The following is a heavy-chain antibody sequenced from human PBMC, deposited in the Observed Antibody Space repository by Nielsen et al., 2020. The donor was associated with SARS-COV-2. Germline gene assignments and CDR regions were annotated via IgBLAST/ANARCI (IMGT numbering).Heavy chain of an antibody. J-gene: IGHJ4*02. CDR3: AKDSGSSSVGNDY. CDR1: GFTFSNPW. CDR2: ISGSGGST. D-gene: IGHD6-6*01. Sequence: GESLKISCAASGFTFSNPWMNWVRQAPGKGLEWVSAISGSGGSTYYADSVKGRFTISRDNSKNTLYLQMNSLRAEDTAVYYCAKDSGSSSVGNDYWGQGTLVTVSS. V-gene: IGHV3-23*01.